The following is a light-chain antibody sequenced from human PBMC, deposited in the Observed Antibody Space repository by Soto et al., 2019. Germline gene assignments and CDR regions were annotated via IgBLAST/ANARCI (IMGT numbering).Light chain of an antibody. CDR2: GAS. CDR3: QQYNNWWT. V-gene: IGKV3-15*01. CDR1: QSINSN. Sequence: EIVMTQSPATLSVSPGERATLSCSASQSINSNLAWYQQKPGQTPRLLIYGASTRATGIPARFSGSGSGTDFALTISSLQSEDFAVYYCQQYNNWWTFGQGTKVEIK. J-gene: IGKJ1*01.